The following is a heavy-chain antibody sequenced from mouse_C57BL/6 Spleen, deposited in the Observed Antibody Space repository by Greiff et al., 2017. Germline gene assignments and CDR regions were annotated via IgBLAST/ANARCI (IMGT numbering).Heavy chain of an antibody. D-gene: IGHD3-2*01. CDR3: ARYSRQLDY. CDR1: GFTFTDYY. J-gene: IGHJ2*01. CDR2: IRNKANGYTT. V-gene: IGHV7-3*01. Sequence: EVMLVESGGGLVQPGGSLSLSCAASGFTFTDYYMSWVRQPPGKALEWLGYIRNKANGYTTEYSASVKGWFTISRDNSQSILNLQMYALGAEDSATYCCARYSRQLDYWGQGTTLTVSS.